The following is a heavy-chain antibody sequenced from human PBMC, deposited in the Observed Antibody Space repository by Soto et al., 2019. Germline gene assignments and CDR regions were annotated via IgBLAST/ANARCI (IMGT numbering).Heavy chain of an antibody. D-gene: IGHD3-22*01. Sequence: QVVLQASGPGLVKPSETLSLTCSVSGRSITSYYWRWVRQPPGKGLEGIRYIYDNGITTQNPSLKSRVTMSVDTSQNQFSLKLTSVTGADTAVYYCARTYDSNGYANEFDSWGHGILVTVTS. CDR2: IYDNGIT. V-gene: IGHV4-59*12. CDR1: GRSITSYY. CDR3: ARTYDSNGYANEFDS. J-gene: IGHJ4*01.